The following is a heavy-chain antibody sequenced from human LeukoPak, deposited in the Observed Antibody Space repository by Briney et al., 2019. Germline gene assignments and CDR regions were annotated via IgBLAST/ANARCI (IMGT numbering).Heavy chain of an antibody. CDR1: GFSFSSYW. CDR2: IKEDGSET. D-gene: IGHD3-16*01. Sequence: GGSLRLSCAASGFSFSSYWMHWVRQAPGKGLEWVANIKEDGSETDYVDSVKGRFTISRDNAKNSLYLQMNSLTAEASAFYYCASLLYRQLFEYWGQGTLVTVSS. V-gene: IGHV3-7*01. CDR3: ASLLYRQLFEY. J-gene: IGHJ4*02.